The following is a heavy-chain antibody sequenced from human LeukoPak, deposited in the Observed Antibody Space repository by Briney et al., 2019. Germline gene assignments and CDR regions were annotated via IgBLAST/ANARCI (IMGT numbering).Heavy chain of an antibody. Sequence: SETLSLTCAVYGGSFSGYYWSWIRQPPGKGLEWIGEINHSGSTNYNPSLKSRVTISVDMSKNQFSLKLSSVTAADTAVYYCARGPRPLHAFDIWSQGTMVTVSS. CDR2: INHSGST. V-gene: IGHV4-34*01. CDR3: ARGPRPLHAFDI. J-gene: IGHJ3*02. CDR1: GGSFSGYY.